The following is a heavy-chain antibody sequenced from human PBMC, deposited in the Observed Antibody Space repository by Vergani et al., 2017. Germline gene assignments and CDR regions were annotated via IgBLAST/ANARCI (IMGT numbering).Heavy chain of an antibody. CDR2: ISYDGSNK. CDR1: GFTFSSYG. Sequence: QVQLVESGGGVVQPGRSLRLSCAASGFTFSSYGMHWVRQAPGKGLEWVAVISYDGSNKYYADSVKGRFTISRDNSKNTLYLQMNSLRAEDTAVYYCAKVLSVAGNYCYGRDVWAKGPWSPSP. D-gene: IGHD6-19*01. J-gene: IGHJ6*02. CDR3: AKVLSVAGNYCYGRDV. V-gene: IGHV3-30*18.